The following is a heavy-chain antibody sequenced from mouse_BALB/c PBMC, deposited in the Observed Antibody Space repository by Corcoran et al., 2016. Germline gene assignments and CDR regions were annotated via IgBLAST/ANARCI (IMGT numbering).Heavy chain of an antibody. Sequence: EVQLQQSGPELVKPGASVKMSCKASGYTFTSYVMHWVKQKPGQGLEWIGYIYPYNDDTKYNEEFKGKATLTSDKSSSTAYMELRSLTSEDSAVYYCVREVPGGYPFDYWGQGTTLTVSS. J-gene: IGHJ2*01. CDR2: IYPYNDDT. CDR1: GYTFTSYV. D-gene: IGHD2-2*01. V-gene: IGHV1S136*01. CDR3: VREVPGGYPFDY.